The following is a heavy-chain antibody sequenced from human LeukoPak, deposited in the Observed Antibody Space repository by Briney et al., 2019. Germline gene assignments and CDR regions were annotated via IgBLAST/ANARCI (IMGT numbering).Heavy chain of an antibody. CDR2: ISGNGNTI. Sequence: PGESLRLSCAASGFTFSDYYMSWIRRAPGKGLEWISYISGNGNTIYYADSVRGRFTISRDNAKNSLYLQMNSLRADDTAVYYCARDGFGTGSNWGQGTLVTVSS. CDR3: ARDGFGTGSN. CDR1: GFTFSDYY. V-gene: IGHV3-11*01. D-gene: IGHD3-16*01. J-gene: IGHJ4*02.